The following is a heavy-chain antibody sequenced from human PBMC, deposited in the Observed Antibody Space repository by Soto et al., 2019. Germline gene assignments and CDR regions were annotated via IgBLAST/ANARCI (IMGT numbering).Heavy chain of an antibody. CDR2: ISGSGGST. CDR3: ARGFSAGKGSPTDV. CDR1: EVNFSGFA. V-gene: IGHV3-23*01. Sequence: GGPQRLPCAASEVNFSGFAMIWVSPAPGKGLDWVSAISGSGGSTYSADSVKGRFTISRDNSKNTLYLQMSSLRAEDTAVYYCARGFSAGKGSPTDVGGQGSLGTV. J-gene: IGHJ4*02. D-gene: IGHD6-13*01.